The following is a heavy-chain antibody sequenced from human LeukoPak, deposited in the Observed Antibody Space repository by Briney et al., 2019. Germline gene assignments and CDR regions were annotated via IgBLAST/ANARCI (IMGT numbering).Heavy chain of an antibody. D-gene: IGHD2-8*01. CDR2: INPNSGGT. V-gene: IGHV1-2*02. CDR3: ARVGVSGDAFDI. Sequence: ASVKVSCKASGYTCTGYYMHWVRQAPGQGLEWMGWINPNSGGTNYAQKFQGRVTMTRDTSISTAYMELSRLRSDDTAVYCCARVGVSGDAFDIWGQGTMVTVSS. CDR1: GYTCTGYY. J-gene: IGHJ3*02.